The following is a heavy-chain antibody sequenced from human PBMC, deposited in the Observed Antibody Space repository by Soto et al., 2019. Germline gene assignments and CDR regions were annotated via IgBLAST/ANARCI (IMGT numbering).Heavy chain of an antibody. D-gene: IGHD5-18*01. V-gene: IGHV3-33*01. CDR1: GFTFSSYG. J-gene: IGHJ6*02. CDR2: IWYDGSNK. CDR3: ARTAMANYYYYGMDV. Sequence: GGSLRLSCAASGFTFSSYGMHWVRQAPGKGLEWVAVIWYDGSNKYYADSVKGRFTISRDNSKNTLYLQMNSLRAEDTAVYYCARTAMANYYYYGMDVWGQGTTVTVSS.